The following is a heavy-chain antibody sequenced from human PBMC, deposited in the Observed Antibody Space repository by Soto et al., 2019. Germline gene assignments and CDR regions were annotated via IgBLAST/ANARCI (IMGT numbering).Heavy chain of an antibody. D-gene: IGHD2-15*01. J-gene: IGHJ4*02. CDR1: GFTFSSYA. CDR2: ISGSGGST. CDR3: AKDRPPDNVVVVAAATYDY. Sequence: EVQLLESGGGLVQPGGSLRLSCAASGFTFSSYAMSWVRQAPGKGLEWVSAISGSGGSTYYADSVKGRFTISRDNSKNTLYLQMNSLRAEDTAVYYCAKDRPPDNVVVVAAATYDYWGQGTLVTVSS. V-gene: IGHV3-23*01.